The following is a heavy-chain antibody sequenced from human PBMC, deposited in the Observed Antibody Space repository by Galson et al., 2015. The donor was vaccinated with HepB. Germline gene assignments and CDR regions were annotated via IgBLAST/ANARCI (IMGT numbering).Heavy chain of an antibody. CDR3: VRDGCGEPPFDY. CDR1: GFTFSSYW. J-gene: IGHJ4*02. V-gene: IGHV3-74*01. Sequence: SLRLSCAASGFTFSSYWMHWVRQAPGKGLVWVSRINGDGSSTSYADSVKGRFTISRDNAKNTLYLQMNSLRAEDTAVYYCVRDGCGEPPFDYWGQGTLVTVSS. D-gene: IGHD3-10*01. CDR2: INGDGSST.